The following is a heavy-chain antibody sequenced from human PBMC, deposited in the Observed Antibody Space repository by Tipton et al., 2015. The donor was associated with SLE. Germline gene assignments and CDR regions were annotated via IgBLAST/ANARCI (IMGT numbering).Heavy chain of an antibody. J-gene: IGHJ5*01. CDR1: GDSISANSYH. CDR2: VYYSGST. Sequence: GLVKPSETLSLICTVPGDSISANSYHWGWVRQPPGKGLEWIGNVYYSGSTYYSASLRSRVTISVDTSKNQFSLKLSSVTAANTAVYYCTRVQAYEGFDSWGQGTLVTVSS. CDR3: TRVQAYEGFDS. V-gene: IGHV4-39*07. D-gene: IGHD3-16*01.